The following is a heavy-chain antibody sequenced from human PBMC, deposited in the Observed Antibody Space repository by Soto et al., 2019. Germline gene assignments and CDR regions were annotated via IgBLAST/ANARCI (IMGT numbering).Heavy chain of an antibody. CDR1: GFTFSTYA. D-gene: IGHD6-6*01. V-gene: IGHV3-23*01. CDR3: AKNWDPPSSSSSH. CDR2: ISGSGGST. J-gene: IGHJ4*02. Sequence: EVQLLESGGGLVQPGGSLRLSCAASGFTFSTYAMSWVRQAPGKGLEWVSAISGSGGSTYYADSVKGRFTISRDKSKKTLYLKMNSLRAEDTAVYYCAKNWDPPSSSSSHWGQGTLVTVSS.